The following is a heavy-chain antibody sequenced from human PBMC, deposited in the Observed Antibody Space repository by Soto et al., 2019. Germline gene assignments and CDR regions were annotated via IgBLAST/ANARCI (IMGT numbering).Heavy chain of an antibody. D-gene: IGHD2-2*01. CDR2: IYYSGST. J-gene: IGHJ5*02. CDR1: GGSISSSSYY. CDR3: ARVPAARGYNWFDP. Sequence: QLQLQESGPGLVKPSETLSLTCTVSGGSISSSSYYWGWIRQPPGKGLEWIGSIYYSGSTYYNPSLKSRVTISVDTSKNQFSLKLSSVTAADTAVYYCARVPAARGYNWFDPWGQGTLVTVSS. V-gene: IGHV4-39*01.